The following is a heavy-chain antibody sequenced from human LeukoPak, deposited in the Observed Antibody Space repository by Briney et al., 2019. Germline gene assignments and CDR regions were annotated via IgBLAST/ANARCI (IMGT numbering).Heavy chain of an antibody. V-gene: IGHV3-7*01. CDR2: IKQDGSEK. CDR1: GFTFSSYW. CDR3: ARDEWEPKAYYSDY. J-gene: IGHJ4*01. Sequence: GGSLRLSCAASGFTFSSYWMSWVRQAPGKGLKWVANIKQDGSEKYYVDSVKGRFTISRDNAKNSLYLQINSLRAEDTAVYYCARDEWEPKAYYSDYWGQGTLVTVSS. D-gene: IGHD1-26*01.